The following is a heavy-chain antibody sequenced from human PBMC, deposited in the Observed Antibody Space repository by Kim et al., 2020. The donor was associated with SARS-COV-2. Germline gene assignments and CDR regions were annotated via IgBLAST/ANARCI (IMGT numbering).Heavy chain of an antibody. CDR3: AREAAGTNWFDP. D-gene: IGHD6-13*01. J-gene: IGHJ5*02. V-gene: IGHV4-39*07. Sequence: YSTPSLKSRVTISVDTSKNQFSLKLSSVTAADTAVYYCAREAAGTNWFDPWGQGTLVTVSS.